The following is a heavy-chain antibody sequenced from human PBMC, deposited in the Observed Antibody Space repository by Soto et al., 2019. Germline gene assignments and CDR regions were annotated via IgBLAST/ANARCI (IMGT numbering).Heavy chain of an antibody. CDR2: IYYSGST. CDR1: GGSISSGGYY. D-gene: IGHD3-10*01. J-gene: IGHJ5*02. Sequence: PSETLSLTCTVSGGSISSGGYYWSWIRQHPGKGLEWIGYIYYSGSTYYNPSLKSRVTISVDTSKNQFSLKLSSVTAADTAVYYCARTSIYYGSGDNWFDPWGQGTLVTVSS. CDR3: ARTSIYYGSGDNWFDP. V-gene: IGHV4-31*03.